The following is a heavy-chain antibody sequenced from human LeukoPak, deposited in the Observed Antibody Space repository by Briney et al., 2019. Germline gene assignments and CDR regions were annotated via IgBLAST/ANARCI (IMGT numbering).Heavy chain of an antibody. CDR3: ARGQKYYDFWSGDY. V-gene: IGHV1-18*01. D-gene: IGHD3-3*01. J-gene: IGHJ4*02. CDR2: ISAYNGNT. Sequence: ASVKVSCKASGYTFTSYAMNWVRQAPGQGLEWMGWISAYNGNTNYAQKLQGRVTMTTDTSTNTAYMELRSLRSDDTAVYYCARGQKYYDFWSGDYWGQGTLVTVSS. CDR1: GYTFTSYA.